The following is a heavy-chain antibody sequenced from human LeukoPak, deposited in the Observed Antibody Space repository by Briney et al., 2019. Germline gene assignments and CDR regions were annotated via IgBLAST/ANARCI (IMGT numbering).Heavy chain of an antibody. CDR2: IRSKANSYAT. J-gene: IGHJ4*02. CDR1: GFTFSGSA. Sequence: GGSLRLSCAASGFTFSGSAMHRVRQASGKGLEWVGRIRSKANSYATAYAASVKGRFTISRGDSKNTAHLQMNSLKTEDTAVYYCTRSHYYDSSGYPTLIDYWGQGTLVTVSS. CDR3: TRSHYYDSSGYPTLIDY. D-gene: IGHD3-22*01. V-gene: IGHV3-73*01.